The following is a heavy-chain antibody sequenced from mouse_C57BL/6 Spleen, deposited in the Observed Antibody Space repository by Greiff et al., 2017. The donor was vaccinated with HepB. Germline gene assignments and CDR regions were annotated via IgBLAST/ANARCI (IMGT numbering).Heavy chain of an antibody. D-gene: IGHD3-2*02. CDR2: IYPGDGDT. CDR3: ARSRDSSGFDY. J-gene: IGHJ2*01. Sequence: QVQLKESGPELVKPGASVKISCKASGYAFSSSWMNWVKQRPGKGLEWIGRIYPGDGDTNYNGKFKGKATLTADKSSSTAYMQLSSLTSEDSAVYFCARSRDSSGFDYWGQGTTLTVSS. V-gene: IGHV1-82*01. CDR1: GYAFSSSW.